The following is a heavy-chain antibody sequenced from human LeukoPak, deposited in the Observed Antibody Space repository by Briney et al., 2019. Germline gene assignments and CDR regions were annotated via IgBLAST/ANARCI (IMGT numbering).Heavy chain of an antibody. V-gene: IGHV3-23*01. CDR2: ICGLGSST. CDR1: GFTFSSHA. D-gene: IGHD3-3*01. J-gene: IGHJ4*02. CDR3: ARDPGVVAFHYFDF. Sequence: PGGSLRLGCAASGFTFSSHAMACVRQATGKGLKWVSAICGLGSSTYYGDSVKGRFTISRDNSKNTVYLQMDSLRVEDTAVYYCARDPGVVAFHYFDFWGQGTLIPVSS.